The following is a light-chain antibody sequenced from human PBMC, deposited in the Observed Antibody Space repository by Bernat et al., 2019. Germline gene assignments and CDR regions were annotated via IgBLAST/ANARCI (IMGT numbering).Light chain of an antibody. J-gene: IGKJ2*01. Sequence: DIQMTQSPSTLSASLGDRVTMTCRASQSISRWLAWYQQKPGQPPKLLMYKASTFQRAVPSRFSGSGSGSECTLTISSLQPDDSGTYYCQQYHSSYQYTFGQGTILEIK. CDR2: KAS. CDR1: QSISRW. V-gene: IGKV1-5*03. CDR3: QQYHSSYQYT.